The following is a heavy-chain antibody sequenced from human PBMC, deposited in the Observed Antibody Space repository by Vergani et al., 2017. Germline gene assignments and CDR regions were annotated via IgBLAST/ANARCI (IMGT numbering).Heavy chain of an antibody. V-gene: IGHV1-69*01. CDR1: GGTFSSYA. CDR2: IIPIFGTA. Sequence: QVQLVQSGAEVKKPGSSVKVSCKASGGTFSSYAISWVRQAPGQGLEWMGGIIPIFGTANYAQKCQGRVTITADESTSTAYMELSSLRSEDTAVYYCARDWGVPADFWSGHNXFDPWGQGTLVTVSS. D-gene: IGHD3-3*01. J-gene: IGHJ5*02. CDR3: ARDWGVPADFWSGHNXFDP.